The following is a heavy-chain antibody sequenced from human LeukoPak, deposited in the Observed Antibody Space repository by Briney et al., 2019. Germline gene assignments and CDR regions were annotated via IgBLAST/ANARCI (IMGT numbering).Heavy chain of an antibody. CDR1: GGSISSYY. V-gene: IGHV4-59*01. CDR3: ARGKYSYDNSGYLI. CDR2: IYYSGST. J-gene: IGHJ3*02. D-gene: IGHD3-22*01. Sequence: SETLSLTCTVSGGSISSYYWSWIRQPPGKGLEWIGYIYYSGSTNYNPSLKSRVTISVDTSKNQFSLKLSSVTAADTAVYYCARGKYSYDNSGYLIWGHATMVT.